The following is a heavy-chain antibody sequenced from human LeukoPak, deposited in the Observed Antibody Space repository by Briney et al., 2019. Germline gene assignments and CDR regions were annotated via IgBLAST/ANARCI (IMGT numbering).Heavy chain of an antibody. D-gene: IGHD3-22*01. CDR2: IFHTGST. CDR1: GYSFSSGFY. Sequence: SETLSLTCSVSGYSFSSGFYWGWIRQPPGKGLEWIGSIFHTGSTYYNPSLKSRVTMSVDTSKNQFSLKLSSVTAADTAFYYCARANYYDTSVYSRGAFDIWGQGTMVTVSS. CDR3: ARANYYDTSVYSRGAFDI. V-gene: IGHV4-38-2*02. J-gene: IGHJ3*02.